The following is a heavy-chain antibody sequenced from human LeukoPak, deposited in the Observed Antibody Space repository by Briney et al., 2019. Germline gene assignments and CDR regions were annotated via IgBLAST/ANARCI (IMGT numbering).Heavy chain of an antibody. Sequence: ASVKVSCKASGYTFTGYYMHWVRQAPGQGLEWRGWVIPNSGGTNYAQKFQGRVTMTRDTSISTVYMELSRLRSDDTAVYYCARDGPYCSSTSCFLFDPWGQGTLVTVSS. CDR3: ARDGPYCSSTSCFLFDP. V-gene: IGHV1-2*02. J-gene: IGHJ5*02. CDR1: GYTFTGYY. CDR2: VIPNSGGT. D-gene: IGHD2-2*01.